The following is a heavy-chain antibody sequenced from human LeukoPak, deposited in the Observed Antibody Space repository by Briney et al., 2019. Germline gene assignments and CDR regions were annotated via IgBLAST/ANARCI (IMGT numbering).Heavy chain of an antibody. Sequence: GGSLRLSCAASGFTFNNYWMTWVRQAPGKGLEWVSSISGSSNYIYYADSVKGRFTISRDNAKNSLFLQMNSLRAEDTAVYYCARGDYYYDTSGYRPFDYWGQGTLVTVSS. CDR3: ARGDYYYDTSGYRPFDY. D-gene: IGHD3-22*01. V-gene: IGHV3-21*01. CDR2: ISGSSNYI. J-gene: IGHJ4*02. CDR1: GFTFNNYW.